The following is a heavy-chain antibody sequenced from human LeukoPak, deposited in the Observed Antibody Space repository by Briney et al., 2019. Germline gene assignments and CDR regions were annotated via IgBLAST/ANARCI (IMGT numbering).Heavy chain of an antibody. V-gene: IGHV4-34*01. Sequence: SETLSLTCAVYGGSFSGYSWTWIRQPPGKGLEWIGEIKDSGSPTFDPSLKSRVTMSADTSKNQLSLKLSSVTAADTAVYYCARPYYYDSRIDPWGQGILVTVSS. J-gene: IGHJ5*02. D-gene: IGHD3-22*01. CDR3: ARPYYYDSRIDP. CDR2: IKDSGSP. CDR1: GGSFSGYS.